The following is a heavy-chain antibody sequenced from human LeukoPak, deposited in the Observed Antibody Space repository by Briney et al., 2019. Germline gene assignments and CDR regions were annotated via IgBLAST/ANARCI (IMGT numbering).Heavy chain of an antibody. Sequence: GGSLRLSCAASGFTFDDYAMHWVRQAPGKGLEWVSGISWNSGSIGYADSVKGRFTISRDNAKNSLYLQMHSLRAEDTALYYCAKDTGYYYDSSNYLGYWGQGTLVTVSS. CDR2: ISWNSGSI. D-gene: IGHD3-22*01. V-gene: IGHV3-9*01. CDR3: AKDTGYYYDSSNYLGY. CDR1: GFTFDDYA. J-gene: IGHJ4*02.